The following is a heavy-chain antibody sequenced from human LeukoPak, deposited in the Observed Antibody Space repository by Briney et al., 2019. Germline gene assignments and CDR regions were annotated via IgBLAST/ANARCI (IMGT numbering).Heavy chain of an antibody. CDR3: AITFYDILTGYYVYDAFDI. Sequence: ASVKVSCKASGGTFSSYAISWVRQAPGQGLESMGGIIPIFGTANYAQKFQGRVTITADKSTSTAYMELSSLRSEDTAVYYCAITFYDILTGYYVYDAFDIWGQGTMVTVSS. J-gene: IGHJ3*02. CDR1: GGTFSSYA. V-gene: IGHV1-69*06. D-gene: IGHD3-9*01. CDR2: IIPIFGTA.